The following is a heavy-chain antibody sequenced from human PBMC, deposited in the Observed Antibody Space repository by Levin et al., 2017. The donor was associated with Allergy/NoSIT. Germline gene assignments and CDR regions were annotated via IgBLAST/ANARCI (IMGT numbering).Heavy chain of an antibody. V-gene: IGHV1-8*01. CDR1: GYTFTSYD. CDR3: ARVSAVAGQETHFDY. J-gene: IGHJ4*02. CDR2: MNPNSGNT. Sequence: PGESLKISCKASGYTFTSYDINWVRQATGQGLEWMGWMNPNSGNTGYAQKFQGRVTMTRNTSISTAYMELSSLRSEDTAVYYCARVSAVAGQETHFDYWGQGTLVTVSS. D-gene: IGHD6-19*01.